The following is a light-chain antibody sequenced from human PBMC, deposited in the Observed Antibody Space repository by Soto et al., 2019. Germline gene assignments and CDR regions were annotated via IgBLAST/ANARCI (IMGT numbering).Light chain of an antibody. CDR3: QTWGTGIWV. J-gene: IGLJ3*02. Sequence: QPVLTQSPSASASLGASVKLTCTLSSGHSSYAIAWHQQQPEKGPRYLMKLNSDGSHSKGDGIPDRFSGSSSGAERYLTIPSLQSEDEADYYSQTWGTGIWVFGGGTKLTVL. V-gene: IGLV4-69*01. CDR2: LNSDGSH. CDR1: SGHSSYA.